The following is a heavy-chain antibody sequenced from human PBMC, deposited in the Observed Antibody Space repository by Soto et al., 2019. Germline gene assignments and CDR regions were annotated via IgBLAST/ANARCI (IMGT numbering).Heavy chain of an antibody. V-gene: IGHV1-2*02. D-gene: IGHD1-7*01. CDR2: INPNSGVT. CDR1: GYIFTDYY. J-gene: IGHJ5*02. CDR3: ARVLDYWNSVRFDP. Sequence: QVQLVQSGAEVKKPGASVKVSCKASGYIFTDYYIHWARQAPGQGLEWMGWINPNSGVTDYAQKFLGRVTMTRDTSINTAYMELSRLKCDDPAVYYCARVLDYWNSVRFDPWGQGTLVTVSS.